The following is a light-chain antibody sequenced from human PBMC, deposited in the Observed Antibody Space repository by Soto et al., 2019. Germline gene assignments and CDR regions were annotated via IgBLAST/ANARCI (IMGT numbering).Light chain of an antibody. J-gene: IGLJ2*01. CDR2: KDN. CDR3: QSTDRSGTYVV. V-gene: IGLV3-25*01. Sequence: SYELTQPPSVSVSPGQTARITCSGDAFTLQYAYWYQQRPGQAPVLVIFKDNERPSGIPERFSGSSSGTTASLIITGVQAEDEADYHCQSTDRSGTYVVFGGGTKLTVL. CDR1: AFTLQY.